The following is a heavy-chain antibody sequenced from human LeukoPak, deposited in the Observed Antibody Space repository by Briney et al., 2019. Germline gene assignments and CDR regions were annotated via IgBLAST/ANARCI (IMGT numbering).Heavy chain of an antibody. V-gene: IGHV1-18*01. CDR3: ARGPYDYVWGSYPKNDY. J-gene: IGHJ4*02. Sequence: ASVKVSCKASGYPFTSYGISWVRQAPGQGLEWMGWISAYNGNTNYAQKLQGRVTMTTDTSTSTAYMELRSLRSDDTAVYYCARGPYDYVWGSYPKNDYWGQGTLVTVSS. CDR1: GYPFTSYG. D-gene: IGHD3-16*02. CDR2: ISAYNGNT.